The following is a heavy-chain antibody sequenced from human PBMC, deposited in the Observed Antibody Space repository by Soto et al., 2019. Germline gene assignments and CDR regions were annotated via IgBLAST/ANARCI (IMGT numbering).Heavy chain of an antibody. CDR1: GFTFSSYA. CDR3: AKGDYYDSSGYSGSFDYYFDY. V-gene: IGHV3-23*01. Sequence: GGSLRLSCAASGFTFSSYAMSWVRQAPGKGLEWVSAISGSGGSTYYADSVKGRFTISRDNSKNTLYLQMNSLRAEDKAVYYCAKGDYYDSSGYSGSFDYYFDYWGQGTLVTVSS. J-gene: IGHJ4*02. D-gene: IGHD3-22*01. CDR2: ISGSGGST.